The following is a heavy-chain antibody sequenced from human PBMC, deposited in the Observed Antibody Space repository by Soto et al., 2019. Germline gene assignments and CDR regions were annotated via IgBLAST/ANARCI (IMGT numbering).Heavy chain of an antibody. J-gene: IGHJ6*02. D-gene: IGHD2-2*01. CDR3: ARCGPAVHNGFYYPDMDV. CDR2: INHSGNT. V-gene: IGHV4-34*01. Sequence: SETLSLTCSIYDGSFSGYSWGWIRQPPGKGLEWIGEINHSGNTNYNPSLKSRVTISVDTSNNQVSLKLNSVTAADTAVYYCARCGPAVHNGFYYPDMDVWGQGTTVTVSS. CDR1: DGSFSGYS.